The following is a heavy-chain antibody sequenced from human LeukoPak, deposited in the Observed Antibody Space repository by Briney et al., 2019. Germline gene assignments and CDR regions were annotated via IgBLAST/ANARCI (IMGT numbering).Heavy chain of an antibody. CDR2: LSYDGSNK. V-gene: IGHV3-30-3*01. J-gene: IGHJ4*02. CDR3: AREVVDYGDPGPFDY. CDR1: GFTFSSYA. Sequence: PGRSLRLSCAASGFTFSSYAMHWVRQAPGKGLEWVAVLSYDGSNKYYADSVKGRFTISRDNSKNTLYLQMNSLRAEDTAVYYCAREVVDYGDPGPFDYWGQGTLVTVSS. D-gene: IGHD4-17*01.